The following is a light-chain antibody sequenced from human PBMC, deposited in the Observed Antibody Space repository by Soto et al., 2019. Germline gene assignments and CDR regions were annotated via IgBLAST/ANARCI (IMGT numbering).Light chain of an antibody. CDR3: QQRSNWPT. CDR1: YSVSSY. J-gene: IGKJ5*01. CDR2: DAS. V-gene: IGKV3-11*01. Sequence: EIVLTQSPSTLSWSTGERATLSCRASYSVSSYLAWYQHKPGQAPRLLIYDASNRATGTPARFSGGGSGTDFTLTISSLEPEDFAVYYCQQRSNWPTFGQGTRLEIK.